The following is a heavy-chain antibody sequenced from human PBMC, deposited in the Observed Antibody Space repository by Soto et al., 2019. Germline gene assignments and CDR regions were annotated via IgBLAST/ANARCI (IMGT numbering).Heavy chain of an antibody. D-gene: IGHD3-10*01. J-gene: IGHJ4*02. V-gene: IGHV4-31*03. CDR3: ARDRRKEAGSGYDY. CDR1: GGSISSGGHY. Sequence: QVQLQESGPGLVKPSQTLSLTCTVSGGSISSGGHYWSWIRQHPGKGLEWIGYIYYSGSTYYNPSLKSRVTISVDTSKNQFSLKLSSVTAADTAVYYCARDRRKEAGSGYDYWGQGTLVTVSS. CDR2: IYYSGST.